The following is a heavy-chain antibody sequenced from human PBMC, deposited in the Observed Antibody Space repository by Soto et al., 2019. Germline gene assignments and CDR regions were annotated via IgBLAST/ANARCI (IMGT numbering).Heavy chain of an antibody. CDR2: IHSGGNT. J-gene: IGHJ6*03. D-gene: IGHD2-15*01. CDR3: AREYCSGGSCDYFHYFMDV. Sequence: GGSLRLSCAASGFTVSSNYVTWVRQAPGKGLEWVSVIHSGGNTYYADSVKGRFTISSDDSKNTLYLQMNSLRAEDTAVYYCAREYCSGGSCDYFHYFMDVWGQGTMVTVSS. V-gene: IGHV3-66*01. CDR1: GFTVSSNY.